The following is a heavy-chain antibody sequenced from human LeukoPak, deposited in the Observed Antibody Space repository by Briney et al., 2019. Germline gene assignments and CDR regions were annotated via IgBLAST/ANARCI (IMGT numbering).Heavy chain of an antibody. CDR3: ARDRPYYYDSSGSLFDY. Sequence: PSETLSLTCTVSGGSISSGGYYWSWIRQHPGKGLEWIGYIYYSGSTYYNPSLKSRVTISVDTSKNQFSLKLSSVTAADTAVYYCARDRPYYYDSSGSLFDYWGQGTLVTVSS. V-gene: IGHV4-31*03. D-gene: IGHD3-22*01. J-gene: IGHJ4*02. CDR2: IYYSGST. CDR1: GGSISSGGYY.